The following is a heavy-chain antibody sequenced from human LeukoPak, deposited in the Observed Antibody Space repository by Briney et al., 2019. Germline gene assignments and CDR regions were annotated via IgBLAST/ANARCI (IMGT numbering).Heavy chain of an antibody. Sequence: GGSLSLSCAGSGFTFSSYSRNWVRQAPGKGLEWVSSISSSSSYIYYADSVKGGFTISRDKAKNSLYLQMNSLRAEDTAVYYCARFYLYYADSSGYAFTIWG. D-gene: IGHD3-22*01. CDR1: GFTFSSYS. CDR2: ISSSSSYI. CDR3: ARFYLYYADSSGYAFTI. V-gene: IGHV3-21*01. J-gene: IGHJ3*02.